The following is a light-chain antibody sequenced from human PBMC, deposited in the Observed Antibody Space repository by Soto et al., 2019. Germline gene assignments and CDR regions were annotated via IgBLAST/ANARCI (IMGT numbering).Light chain of an antibody. J-gene: IGKJ4*01. CDR2: AAS. V-gene: IGKV1-39*01. CDR1: QSISSY. Sequence: DIQMTQSPSSLSASVGDRVTITCRASQSISSYLNWYQQKPWKAPKLLIYAASSLQSGVPSRFRGSGTGTDFTLTISSLQPEDFATYYCQQSYSTPPLTFGGGTKVEIK. CDR3: QQSYSTPPLT.